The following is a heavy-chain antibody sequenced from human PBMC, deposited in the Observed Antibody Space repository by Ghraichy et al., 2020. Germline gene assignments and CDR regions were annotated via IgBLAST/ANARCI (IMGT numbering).Heavy chain of an antibody. CDR3: ARITIFGVGNYYYGMDV. Sequence: GGSLRLSCAASGFTFSSYWMSWVRQAPGKGLEWVANIKQDGSEKYYVDSVKGRFTISRDNAKNSLYLQMNSLRAEETAVYYCARITIFGVGNYYYGMDVWGQGTTVTVSS. CDR1: GFTFSSYW. D-gene: IGHD3-3*01. V-gene: IGHV3-7*01. J-gene: IGHJ6*02. CDR2: IKQDGSEK.